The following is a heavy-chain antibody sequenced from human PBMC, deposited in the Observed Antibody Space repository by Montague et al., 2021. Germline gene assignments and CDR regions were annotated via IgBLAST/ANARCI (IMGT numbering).Heavy chain of an antibody. V-gene: IGHV4-59*12. J-gene: IGHJ1*01. CDR1: GASITGYY. D-gene: IGHD6-13*01. Sequence: SETLSLTCSVSGASITGYYWSWIRLPPGKGLEWIGYVYYSGSTSYNPSLKSRVIISVETAKNQFSLTLTSATAADTAVYYCARGHGYDSSWFDWGQGTLISVSA. CDR3: ARGHGYDSSWFD. CDR2: VYYSGST.